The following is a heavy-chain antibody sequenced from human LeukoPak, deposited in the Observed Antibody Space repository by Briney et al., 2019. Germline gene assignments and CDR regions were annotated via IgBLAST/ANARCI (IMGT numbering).Heavy chain of an antibody. D-gene: IGHD3-10*01. CDR1: GFTFSSYW. J-gene: IGHJ5*01. Sequence: GGSLRLSCEASGFTFSSYWMHWVRQTPGKGLMWVARIKSDGSTIYADSVQGRFTISRDNAKNMVYLQMNSLRDDDTAIYYCTRAITYFYGSVTYDWFASWGQGTRVTVSS. V-gene: IGHV3-74*01. CDR2: IKSDGST. CDR3: TRAITYFYGSVTYDWFAS.